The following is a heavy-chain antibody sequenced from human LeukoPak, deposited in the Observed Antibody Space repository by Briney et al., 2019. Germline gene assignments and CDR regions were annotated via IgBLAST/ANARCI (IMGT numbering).Heavy chain of an antibody. D-gene: IGHD3-16*02. CDR1: GGSMSTYY. J-gene: IGHJ4*02. CDR3: ARLHLGELSQFDY. V-gene: IGHV4-59*08. CDR2: IYNPGRN. Sequence: PSETLSLTCTVSGGSMSTYYWTWIRQPPGKGLEWIGYIYNPGRNNYNPSLRSRVTMSLDTSKNQFSLRLSSVTAADTAMYYCARLHLGELSQFDYWGQGTLVTVSP.